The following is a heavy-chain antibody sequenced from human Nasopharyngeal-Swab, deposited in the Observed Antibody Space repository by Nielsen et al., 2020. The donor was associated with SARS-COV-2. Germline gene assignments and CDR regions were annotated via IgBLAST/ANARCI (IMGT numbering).Heavy chain of an antibody. V-gene: IGHV4-59*01. CDR2: IYYSGGT. D-gene: IGHD3-3*01. CDR1: GGSISSYH. J-gene: IGHJ6*02. Sequence: SQTLSLTCAVSGGSISSYHWGWIRQPPGKGLEWIGFIYYSGGTNYNPSLKSRVTISVDTSKNEVSLNLRSVTAADTAVYYCARASYYDFWSGYYRSDYYGMDVWGQGTTVTVSS. CDR3: ARASYYDFWSGYYRSDYYGMDV.